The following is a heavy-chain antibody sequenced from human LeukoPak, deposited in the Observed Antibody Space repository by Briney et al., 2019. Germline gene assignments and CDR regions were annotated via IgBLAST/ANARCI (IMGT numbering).Heavy chain of an antibody. CDR3: SRQGRGDTLDV. CDR2: IYASGST. J-gene: IGHJ6*04. V-gene: IGHV4-4*07. Sequence: SESLSLTCTVSGGSISTYYWSWIRQPAGKGLEWIGRIYASGSTNYNPSLNSPVTMSVDTSKNQFSLTLHSVTAADTAVYYCSRQGRGDTLDVWGKGTTVTVSS. CDR1: GGSISTYY. D-gene: IGHD1-26*01.